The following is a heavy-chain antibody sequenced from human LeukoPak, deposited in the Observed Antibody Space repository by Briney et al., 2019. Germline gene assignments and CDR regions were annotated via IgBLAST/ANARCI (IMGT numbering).Heavy chain of an antibody. D-gene: IGHD1-14*01. CDR1: VYTFTGYY. J-gene: IGHJ4*02. Sequence: ASVKVPCKACVYTFTGYYIHWVRHASGQELEWMGWSNPNGGSKKYAQKSQGRDNMTRDTSSSTAHVELNRLTFDDTALYYCAGGITGVDFWGQGTLVTVSS. CDR2: SNPNGGSK. V-gene: IGHV1-2*02. CDR3: AGGITGVDF.